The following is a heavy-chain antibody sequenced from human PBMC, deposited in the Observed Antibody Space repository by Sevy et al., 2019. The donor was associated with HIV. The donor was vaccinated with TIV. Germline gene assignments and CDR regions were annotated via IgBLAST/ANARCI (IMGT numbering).Heavy chain of an antibody. Sequence: GGSLRLSCAASGFTFSNYAMNWVRQAPGKGLEWVSGISGRGGSGDKTNYADSVKGRFTISRDASKNSLYLQLNSLRDEDTAIYYCARKYDSSGYFDYWGQGTLVTVSS. CDR2: ISGRGGSGDKT. CDR3: ARKYDSSGYFDY. J-gene: IGHJ4*02. V-gene: IGHV3-23*01. D-gene: IGHD3-22*01. CDR1: GFTFSNYA.